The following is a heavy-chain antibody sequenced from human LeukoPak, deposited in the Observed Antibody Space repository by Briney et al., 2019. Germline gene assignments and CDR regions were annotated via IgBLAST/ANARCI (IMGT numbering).Heavy chain of an antibody. D-gene: IGHD3-3*01. CDR3: TTGQNYDDFDY. Sequence: GGSLRLSCAASGFTFSNAWMSWVRQAPGKGLEWVGRIKSKTDGGTTDYAAPVKGRFTISRDDSKNTLYPQMNSLKTEDTAVYYCTTGQNYDDFDYWGQGTLVTVSS. V-gene: IGHV3-15*01. CDR2: IKSKTDGGTT. J-gene: IGHJ4*02. CDR1: GFTFSNAW.